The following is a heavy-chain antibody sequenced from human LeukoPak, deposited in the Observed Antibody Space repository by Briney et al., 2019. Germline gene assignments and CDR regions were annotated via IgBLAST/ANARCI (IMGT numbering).Heavy chain of an antibody. J-gene: IGHJ4*02. CDR3: TTRLRNHFDY. CDR2: ISDGSRDT. Sequence: GGSLRLSCATSGFTFSSFTMNWVRQAPGKGLEWVSTISDGSRDTHYAGSVKGRLTISRDDSQNIVYLQMDSLRAEDTALYYCTTRLRNHFDYWGQGTQVTVSS. D-gene: IGHD5-12*01. CDR1: GFTFSSFT. V-gene: IGHV3-23*01.